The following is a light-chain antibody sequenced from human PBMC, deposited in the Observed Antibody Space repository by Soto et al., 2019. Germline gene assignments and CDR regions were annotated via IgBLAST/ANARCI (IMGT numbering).Light chain of an antibody. J-gene: IGKJ5*01. V-gene: IGKV3-20*01. CDR1: QSVSSTH. CDR2: GVS. CDR3: QQYGSSST. Sequence: EIVLTQSPGTLSLSPGERATLSCRASQSVSSTHLAWYQQKPGQAPRLLIYGVSTRATGIADRFSGSGSGTDFTLTISRLEPEDFAVYYCQQYGSSSTFGQGTRLEIK.